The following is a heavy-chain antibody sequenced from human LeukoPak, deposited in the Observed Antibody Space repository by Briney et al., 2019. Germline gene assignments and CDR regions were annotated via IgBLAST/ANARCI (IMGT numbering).Heavy chain of an antibody. CDR2: VSTSSDNT. CDR3: AKGADAIAVAGSASALFDY. D-gene: IGHD6-19*01. J-gene: IGHJ4*02. Sequence: GGSLRLSCAASGFTFGSYAMSWVRQAPGKGLEWVSVVSTSSDNTHYADSVKGRFTISRDNSKNTLYLQMNSLRAEDTAVYYCAKGADAIAVAGSASALFDYWGQGALVTVSS. V-gene: IGHV3-23*01. CDR1: GFTFGSYA.